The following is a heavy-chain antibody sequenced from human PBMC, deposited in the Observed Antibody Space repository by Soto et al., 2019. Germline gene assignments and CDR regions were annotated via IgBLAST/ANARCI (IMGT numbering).Heavy chain of an antibody. Sequence: PGGSLRLSCAASGFTFSSYAMSWVRQAPGKGLEWVSAISGSGGSTYYADSVKGRFTISRDNSKNTLYLQMNSLRAEDTAVYYCVKDLRRRSTSCLDDWGQGTLVTVSS. CDR3: VKDLRRRSTSCLDD. V-gene: IGHV3-23*01. D-gene: IGHD2-2*01. CDR1: GFTFSSYA. CDR2: ISGSGGST. J-gene: IGHJ4*02.